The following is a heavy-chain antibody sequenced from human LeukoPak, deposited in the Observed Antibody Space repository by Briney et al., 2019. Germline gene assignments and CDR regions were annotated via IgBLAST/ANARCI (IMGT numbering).Heavy chain of an antibody. Sequence: GGSLRLSCAASGFTFDDYAMHWVRQAPGKGLEWVSGISWNSGSIGYADSVKGRFTISRDSAKNSLYLQMNSLRAEDTALYYCAKDRGIAVAGDFDYWGQGTLVTVSS. CDR2: ISWNSGSI. D-gene: IGHD6-19*01. V-gene: IGHV3-9*01. CDR3: AKDRGIAVAGDFDY. CDR1: GFTFDDYA. J-gene: IGHJ4*02.